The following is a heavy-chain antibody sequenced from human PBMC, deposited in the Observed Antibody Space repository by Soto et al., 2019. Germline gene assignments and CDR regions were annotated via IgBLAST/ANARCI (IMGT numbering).Heavy chain of an antibody. V-gene: IGHV4-39*01. CDR1: GGSISSSSYY. CDR2: IYYSGST. D-gene: IGHD5-18*01. Sequence: PSETLSLTCTVSGGSISSSSYYWGWIRQPPGKGLEWIGSIYYSGSTYYNPSLKSRVTISVDTSKNQFSLKLSSVTAADTAVYYCASIVDTAMAHYYYYGMDVWGQGTTVTVSS. J-gene: IGHJ6*02. CDR3: ASIVDTAMAHYYYYGMDV.